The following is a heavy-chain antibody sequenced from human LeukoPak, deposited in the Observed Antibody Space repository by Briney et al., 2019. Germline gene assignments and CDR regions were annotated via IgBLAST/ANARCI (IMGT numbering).Heavy chain of an antibody. D-gene: IGHD6-25*01. J-gene: IGHJ6*03. CDR3: VHTDGFRLPYYYYYMDV. Sequence: ASVKVSCKASGYTFTSYGISWVRQAPGQGLEWMGWISAYNGNTNYAQKLQGRVTITADESTSTAYMELSSLRSEDTAVYYCVHTDGFRLPYYYYYMDVWGKGTTVTVSS. V-gene: IGHV1-18*01. CDR2: ISAYNGNT. CDR1: GYTFTSYG.